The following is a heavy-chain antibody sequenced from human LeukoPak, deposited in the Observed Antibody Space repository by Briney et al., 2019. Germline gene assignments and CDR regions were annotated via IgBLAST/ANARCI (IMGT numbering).Heavy chain of an antibody. CDR1: GFTFSSYA. D-gene: IGHD3-22*01. CDR2: ISWDGGST. Sequence: GGSLRLSCAASGFTFSSYAMSWVRQAPGKGLEWVSLISWDGGSTYYADSVKGRFTISRDNSKNSLYLQMNSLRAEDTALYYCAKDNYYDSSGPTFYFDYWGQGTLVTVSS. V-gene: IGHV3-43D*03. J-gene: IGHJ4*02. CDR3: AKDNYYDSSGPTFYFDY.